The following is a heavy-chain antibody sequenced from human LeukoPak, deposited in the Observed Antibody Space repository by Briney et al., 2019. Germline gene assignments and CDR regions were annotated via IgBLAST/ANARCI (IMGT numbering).Heavy chain of an antibody. Sequence: GGSLRLSCAASGFTFSSYWMHWVRQGPGKGLVWVSRINPDGSGTSHADSVKGRFTISRDNAKNTLYLQMNSLRAEDTAVYYCAKDHKAILTGYYLWFDPWGQGTLVTVSS. CDR1: GFTFSSYW. V-gene: IGHV3-74*01. CDR2: INPDGSGT. CDR3: AKDHKAILTGYYLWFDP. D-gene: IGHD3-9*01. J-gene: IGHJ5*02.